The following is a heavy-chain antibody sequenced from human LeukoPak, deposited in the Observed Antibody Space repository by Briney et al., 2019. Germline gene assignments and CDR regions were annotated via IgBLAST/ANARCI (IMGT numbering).Heavy chain of an antibody. CDR2: IYHSGST. CDR1: GYSISSGYY. CDR3: ARDVPDYYGSGSYSDY. V-gene: IGHV4-38-2*02. Sequence: PSETLSLTCTVSGYSISSGYYWGWIRQPPGKGLEWIGSIYHSGSTYYNPSLKSRVTISVDTSENQFSLKLSSVTAADTAVYYCARDVPDYYGSGSYSDYWGQGTLVTVSS. D-gene: IGHD3-10*01. J-gene: IGHJ4*02.